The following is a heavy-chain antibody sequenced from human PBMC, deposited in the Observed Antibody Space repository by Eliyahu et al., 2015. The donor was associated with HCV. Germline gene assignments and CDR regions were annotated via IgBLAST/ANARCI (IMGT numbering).Heavy chain of an antibody. CDR1: GFTFXNXA. V-gene: IGHV3-23*01. CDR2: IXDSGVST. CDR3: AKQRSGNYYTDFDY. Sequence: EVQLLESGGGLVQPGGSLRXXCAASGFTFXNXAMXWXRQAPGKGLEWVXGIXDSGVSTHYADSVKGRLTISRDNSKNTMYLQMSSLRADDTAVYYCAKQRSGNYYTDFDYWGQGTLVTVSS. J-gene: IGHJ4*02. D-gene: IGHD3-10*01.